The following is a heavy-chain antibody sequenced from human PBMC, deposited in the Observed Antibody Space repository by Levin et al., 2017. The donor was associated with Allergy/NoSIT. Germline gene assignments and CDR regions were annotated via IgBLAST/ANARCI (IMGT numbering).Heavy chain of an antibody. V-gene: IGHV4-34*01. CDR2: INHSGST. Sequence: GSLRLSCAVYGGSFSGYYWSWIRQPPGKGLEWIGEINHSGSTNYNPSLKSRVTISVDTSKNQFSLKLSSVTAADTAVYYCARGGKKQWLANRLFDYWGQGTLVTVSS. CDR1: GGSFSGYY. D-gene: IGHD6-19*01. CDR3: ARGGKKQWLANRLFDY. J-gene: IGHJ4*02.